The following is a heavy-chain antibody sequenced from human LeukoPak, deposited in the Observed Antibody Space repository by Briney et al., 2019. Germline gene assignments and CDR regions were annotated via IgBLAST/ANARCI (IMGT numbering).Heavy chain of an antibody. D-gene: IGHD3-16*02. CDR3: AKDEDMITFGGVIGIDY. J-gene: IGHJ4*02. CDR2: IYYSGST. CDR1: GGSISSSSYY. Sequence: PSETLSLTCTVSGGSISSSSYYWGWIRQPPGKGLEWIGSIYYSGSTYYNPSLKSRVTISVDTSKNQFSLKLSSVTAADTAVYYCAKDEDMITFGGVIGIDYWGQGTLVTVSS. V-gene: IGHV4-39*02.